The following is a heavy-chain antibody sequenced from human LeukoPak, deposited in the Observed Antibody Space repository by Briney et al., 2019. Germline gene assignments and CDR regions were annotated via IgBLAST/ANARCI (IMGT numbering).Heavy chain of an antibody. CDR3: AKIGWDDAFDI. J-gene: IGHJ3*02. Sequence: GGSLRLSCVASGFTFSDYYMNWIRQVPGKGLDWVSTISASGGSTYYADSVKGRFTISRDNSKNTLYLQMNSLRVDDTAVYYCAKIGWDDAFDIWGQGTMVTVSS. CDR2: ISASGGST. D-gene: IGHD6-19*01. V-gene: IGHV3-23*01. CDR1: GFTFSDYY.